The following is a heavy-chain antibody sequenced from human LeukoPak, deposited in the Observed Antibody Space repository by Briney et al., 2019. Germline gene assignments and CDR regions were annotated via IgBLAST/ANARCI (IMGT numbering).Heavy chain of an antibody. CDR3: ARENFPPRSPYYYYGMDV. CDR1: GFTFSSYG. V-gene: IGHV3-33*01. CDR2: IWYDGSNK. Sequence: GRSLRLSCAASGFTFSSYGMHWVRQAPGKGLEWVAVIWYDGSNKYYADSVKGRFTISRDNSKNTLYLQMNSLRAEDTAVYYCARENFPPRSPYYYYGMDVWGQGTTVTVSS. J-gene: IGHJ6*02.